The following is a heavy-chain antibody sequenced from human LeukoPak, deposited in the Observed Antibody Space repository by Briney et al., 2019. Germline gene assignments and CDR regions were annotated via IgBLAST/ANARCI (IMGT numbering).Heavy chain of an antibody. D-gene: IGHD4-17*01. CDR2: IYYSGST. Sequence: SQTLSLTCTVSGGSISSGGYYWSWIRQHPGKGLEWIGYIYYSGSTYYNPSLKSRVTISVDTSKNQFSLKLSSVTAADTAVYYWAREGGGVTVTTYYYYYYGMDVWGQGTTVTVSS. V-gene: IGHV4-31*03. CDR3: AREGGGVTVTTYYYYYYGMDV. J-gene: IGHJ6*02. CDR1: GGSISSGGYY.